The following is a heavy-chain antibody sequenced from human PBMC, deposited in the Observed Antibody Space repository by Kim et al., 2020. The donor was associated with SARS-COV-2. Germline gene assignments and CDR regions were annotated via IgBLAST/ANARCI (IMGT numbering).Heavy chain of an antibody. Sequence: GGSLRLSCSASGFTFSSYAMHWVRQAPGKGLEYVSAISSNGGSTYYADSVKGRFTISRDNSKNTLYLQMSSLRAEDTAVYYCVTDIVVVPAGNNWNYEINYYGMDVWGQGTTVTVSS. V-gene: IGHV3-64D*06. CDR3: VTDIVVVPAGNNWNYEINYYGMDV. CDR2: ISSNGGST. D-gene: IGHD2-2*01. CDR1: GFTFSSYA. J-gene: IGHJ6*02.